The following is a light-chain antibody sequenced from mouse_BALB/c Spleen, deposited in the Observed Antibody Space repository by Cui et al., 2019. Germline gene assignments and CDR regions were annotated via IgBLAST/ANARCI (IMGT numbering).Light chain of an antibody. CDR1: ARVSY. V-gene: IGKV4-68*01. Sequence: QIVITQSPALMSASPGEKVTMTCSASARVSYMYWYKKKPRSSPKPWIYLTSNLASGVPARFSGSGSGTSSSLTISSMEAEDAATYYCQQWSSNPPTFGGGTKLEIK. J-gene: IGKJ2*01. CDR3: QQWSSNPPT. CDR2: LTS.